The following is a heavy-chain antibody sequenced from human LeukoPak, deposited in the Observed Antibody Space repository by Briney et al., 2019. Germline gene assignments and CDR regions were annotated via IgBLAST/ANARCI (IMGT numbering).Heavy chain of an antibody. CDR1: GGSISSGTYY. J-gene: IGHJ5*02. D-gene: IGHD4-23*01. CDR3: ARVSTVVTGGWFDP. Sequence: SETLSLTCTVSGGSISSGTYYWSWIRQPAGKGLEWIGRIYHSGNTNYNPSLKSRVTMSVDTSKNQFSLSLSSVTAADTAVYYCARVSTVVTGGWFDPWGQGTLVTVSS. CDR2: IYHSGNT. V-gene: IGHV4-61*02.